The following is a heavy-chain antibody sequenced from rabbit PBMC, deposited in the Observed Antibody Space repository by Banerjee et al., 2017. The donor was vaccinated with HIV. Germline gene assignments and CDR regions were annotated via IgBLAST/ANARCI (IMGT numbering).Heavy chain of an antibody. CDR1: GIDFSSYYR. Sequence: QSLEESGGGLVKPGGTLTLTCKASGIDFSSYYRMCWVRQAPGRGLELIACIYTTSGSTWYASWVNGRFTISRSTSLNTVDLQMTSLTAADTATYFCAREDYVGYGFFNLWGPGTLVTVS. CDR2: IYTTSGST. V-gene: IGHV1S43*01. J-gene: IGHJ4*01. CDR3: AREDYVGYGFFNL. D-gene: IGHD2-1*01.